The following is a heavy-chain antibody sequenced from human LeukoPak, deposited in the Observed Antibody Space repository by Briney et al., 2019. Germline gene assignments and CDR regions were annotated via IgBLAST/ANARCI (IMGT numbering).Heavy chain of an antibody. J-gene: IGHJ4*02. D-gene: IGHD3-10*01. Sequence: GGSLRLSCAASGFTFSSYAMSWVRQAPGKGLEWVSAISGSGGSTYYADSVKGRFTISRDNSKNTLCLQMNSLRAEDTAVYYCAKTLWFGSYYFDYWGQGTLVTVSS. CDR2: ISGSGGST. CDR3: AKTLWFGSYYFDY. CDR1: GFTFSSYA. V-gene: IGHV3-23*01.